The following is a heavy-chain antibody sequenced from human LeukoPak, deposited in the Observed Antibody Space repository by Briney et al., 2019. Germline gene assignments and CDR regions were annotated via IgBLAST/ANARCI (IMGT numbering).Heavy chain of an antibody. J-gene: IGHJ5*02. CDR1: GGSISSYY. CDR2: IYTSGST. V-gene: IGHV4-4*07. D-gene: IGHD6-13*01. Sequence: SETLSLTCTVSGGSISSYYWSWIRQPAGKGLEWLGRIYTSGSTNYNPSLKSRVTMSVDTSKNQFSLKLSSVTAADTAVYYCARVNQAAAGTEWFDPWGQGTLVTVSS. CDR3: ARVNQAAAGTEWFDP.